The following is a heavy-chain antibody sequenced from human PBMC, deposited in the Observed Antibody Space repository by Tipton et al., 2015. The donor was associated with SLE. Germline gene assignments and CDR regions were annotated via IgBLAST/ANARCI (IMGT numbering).Heavy chain of an antibody. V-gene: IGHV3-30*18. J-gene: IGHJ3*02. Sequence: SLRLSCAASGFTFSSYSMNWVRQAPGKGLEWVAVISYDGSNKYYADSVKGRFTISRDNSKNTLYLQMNSLRAEDTAVYYCAKEGPIVVVVAATLAFDIWGQGTMVTVSS. D-gene: IGHD2-15*01. CDR1: GFTFSSYS. CDR2: ISYDGSNK. CDR3: AKEGPIVVVVAATLAFDI.